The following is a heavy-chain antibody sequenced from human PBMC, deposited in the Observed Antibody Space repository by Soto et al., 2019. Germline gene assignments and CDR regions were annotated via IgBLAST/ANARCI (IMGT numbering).Heavy chain of an antibody. Sequence: SETLSLTCAVYGGSFSGYYWSWIRQPPGKGLEWIGEINHSGSTNYNPSLKSRVTISVDTSKNQFSLKLSSVTAADTAVYYCARPLTSMTTATPSGGFDYWGQGTLVTVSS. J-gene: IGHJ4*02. CDR3: ARPLTSMTTATPSGGFDY. CDR2: INHSGST. V-gene: IGHV4-34*01. CDR1: GGSFSGYY. D-gene: IGHD4-4*01.